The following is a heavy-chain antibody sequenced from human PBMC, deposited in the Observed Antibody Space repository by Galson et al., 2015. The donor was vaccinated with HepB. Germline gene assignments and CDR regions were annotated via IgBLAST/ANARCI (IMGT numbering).Heavy chain of an antibody. CDR2: IWHDGSNK. V-gene: IGHV3-33*06. CDR1: GFIFSDYG. Sequence: SLRLSCAASGFIFSDYGMHWIRQAPGKGLEWVANIWHDGSNKYYADSVKGRFTISRDNSKNTLYLQMNSLRAEDTAVYYCAKDGGALGTVWGYWGQGTLVTVSS. CDR3: AKDGGALGTVWGY. D-gene: IGHD4-11*01. J-gene: IGHJ4*02.